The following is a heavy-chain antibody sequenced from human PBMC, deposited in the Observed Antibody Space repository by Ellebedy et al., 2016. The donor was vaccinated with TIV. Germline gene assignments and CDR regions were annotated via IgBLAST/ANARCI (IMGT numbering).Heavy chain of an antibody. J-gene: IGHJ4*02. CDR3: ARALTQWLVLGY. D-gene: IGHD6-19*01. CDR1: GFTFSTYA. CDR2: ISYDGSNK. Sequence: GESLKISCAASGFTFSTYAMNWVRQAPGKGLEWVAVISYDGSNKYYADSVKGRFTISRDNSKNSLYLQMNSLRAEDTAVYYCARALTQWLVLGYWGQGTLVTVSS. V-gene: IGHV3-30-3*01.